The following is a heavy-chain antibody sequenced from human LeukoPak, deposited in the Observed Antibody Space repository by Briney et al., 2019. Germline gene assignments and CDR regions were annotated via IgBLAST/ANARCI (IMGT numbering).Heavy chain of an antibody. CDR2: GNTDGSTT. Sequence: GGSLRLSCAASGFSLSSYWMHWVRQAPGKGLLWVSRGNTDGSTTTYADSVKGRFTISRDNAKNTLYLQINDLRAEDTAVYYCARGNIIAAVYIYYFDYWGQGTLVTVSS. V-gene: IGHV3-74*03. CDR1: GFSLSSYW. J-gene: IGHJ4*02. CDR3: ARGNIIAAVYIYYFDY. D-gene: IGHD6-13*01.